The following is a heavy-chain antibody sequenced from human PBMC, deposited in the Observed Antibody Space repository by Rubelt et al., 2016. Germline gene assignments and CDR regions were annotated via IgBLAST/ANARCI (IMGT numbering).Heavy chain of an antibody. CDR3: ARLVAAGYMDV. Sequence: QVQLQESGPGLVKPSQTLSLTCAVSGGSISSGGYSWSWIRQPPGKGLEWIAYIYYSGSTNYNPSLKSRVTISVDTSKNQFSLKLNSVTAADTAVYFCARLVAAGYMDVWGQGTTVTVSS. D-gene: IGHD6-13*01. J-gene: IGHJ6*02. CDR2: IYYSGST. V-gene: IGHV4-30-4*07. CDR1: GGSISSGGYS.